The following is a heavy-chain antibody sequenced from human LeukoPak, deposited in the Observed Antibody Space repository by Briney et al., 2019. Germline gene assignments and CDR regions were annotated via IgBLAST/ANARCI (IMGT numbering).Heavy chain of an antibody. V-gene: IGHV4-59*12. CDR1: GGSISSYY. D-gene: IGHD2-2*01. J-gene: IGHJ4*02. CDR2: IYYSGST. CDR3: ARGGDIVVVPAAMSEYFDY. Sequence: PSETLSLTCTVSGGSISSYYWSWIRQPPGKGLEWIGYIYYSGSTNYNPSLKSRVTISVDTSKNQFSLKLSSVTAADTAVYYCARGGDIVVVPAAMSEYFDYWGQGTLVTVSS.